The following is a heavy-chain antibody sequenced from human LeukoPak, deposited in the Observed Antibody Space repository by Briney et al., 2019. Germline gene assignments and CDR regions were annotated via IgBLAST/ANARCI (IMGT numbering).Heavy chain of an antibody. D-gene: IGHD2-15*01. CDR1: GFTFSSYA. J-gene: IGHJ4*02. Sequence: GGSLRLSCAASGFTFSSYAMRWVRQAPGKGLEWVSAISGSGGSTYYADSVKGRFTISRDNSKNTLYLQMNSLRAEDTAVYYCAKEKLYCSGGSCYSGYYFDYWGQGNLVTVSS. CDR2: ISGSGGST. V-gene: IGHV3-23*01. CDR3: AKEKLYCSGGSCYSGYYFDY.